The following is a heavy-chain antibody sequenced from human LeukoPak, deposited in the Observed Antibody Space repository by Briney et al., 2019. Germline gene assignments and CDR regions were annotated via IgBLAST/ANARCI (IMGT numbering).Heavy chain of an antibody. V-gene: IGHV3-21*01. CDR1: GFTVSSNY. CDR2: ISSSSSYI. D-gene: IGHD6-13*01. Sequence: PGGSLRLSCAASGFTVSSNYMSWVRQAPGKGLEWVSSISSSSSYIYYADSVKGRFTISRDNAKNSLYLQMNSLRAEDTAVYYCARTWDSSSWFNWFDPWGQGTLVTVSS. J-gene: IGHJ5*02. CDR3: ARTWDSSSWFNWFDP.